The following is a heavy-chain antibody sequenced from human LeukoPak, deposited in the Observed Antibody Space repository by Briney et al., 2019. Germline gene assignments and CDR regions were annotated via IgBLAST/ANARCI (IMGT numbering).Heavy chain of an antibody. CDR1: GGSISSYY. J-gene: IGHJ3*02. CDR2: IFYSGGS. V-gene: IGHV4-59*08. D-gene: IGHD2-2*01. CDR3: ARLGSTFDI. Sequence: SETLSLTCTVSGGSISSYYWTWIRQPPGKGLEWIGYIFYSGGSDYNPSLKSRVTISVDTSKNHFSLKLSSVTAADTAVYYCARLGSTFDIWGQGTMVTVSS.